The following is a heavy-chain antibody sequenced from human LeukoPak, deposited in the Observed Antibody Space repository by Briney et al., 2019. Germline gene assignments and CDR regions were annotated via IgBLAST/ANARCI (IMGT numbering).Heavy chain of an antibody. Sequence: ASVTVSCKASGYTFTIYYMHWVRQAPGQGVEWMGIINLSGGSTSYEKKFQGRVTMTRYTSTSTFYMDLSSLRSEDTAVYYCAGPGYCSGGSCYRRGEMDVWGQGTTVTVSS. CDR3: AGPGYCSGGSCYRRGEMDV. CDR1: GYTFTIYY. D-gene: IGHD2-15*01. V-gene: IGHV1-46*01. CDR2: INLSGGST. J-gene: IGHJ6*02.